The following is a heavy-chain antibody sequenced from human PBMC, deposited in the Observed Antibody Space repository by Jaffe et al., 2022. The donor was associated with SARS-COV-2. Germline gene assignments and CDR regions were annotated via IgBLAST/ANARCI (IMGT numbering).Heavy chain of an antibody. CDR3: ARDRSWPLEADYYYYMDV. V-gene: IGHV3-48*01. Sequence: EVQLVESGGGLVQPGGSLRLSCAASGFTFSSYSMNWVRQAPGRGLEWVSYISTSSSTIYYADSVKGRFTISRDNAKNSLSLQLSSLRAEDTAVYYCARDRSWPLEADYYYYMDVWGKGTTVTVSS. CDR2: ISTSSSTI. CDR1: GFTFSSYS. J-gene: IGHJ6*03. D-gene: IGHD6-13*01.